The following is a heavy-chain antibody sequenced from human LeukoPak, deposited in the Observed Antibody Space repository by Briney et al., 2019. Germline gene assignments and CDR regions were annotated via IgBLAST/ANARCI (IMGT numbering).Heavy chain of an antibody. V-gene: IGHV1-2*02. CDR1: GYTFTGYY. Sequence: ASVKVSCKASGYTFTGYYMHWVRQAPGQGLEWMGWINPNSGGTNYAQKFQGRVTMTRDTSISTAYMELSRLRSDDTAVYYCARDSGRILQLVLRFDYWGQGTLVTVSS. CDR3: ARDSGRILQLVLRFDY. J-gene: IGHJ4*02. D-gene: IGHD6-13*01. CDR2: INPNSGGT.